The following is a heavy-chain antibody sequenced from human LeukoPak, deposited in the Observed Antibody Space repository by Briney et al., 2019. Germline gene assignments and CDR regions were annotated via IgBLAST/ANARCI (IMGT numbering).Heavy chain of an antibody. CDR3: ASPSLARGGYYFDY. Sequence: SETLSLTCTVSGGSVGSGTYYWSWIRQSPGKGLEWIGNVYYSGSAYYNPSLKSRVTMSVDTSKNQFSLKLSSVTAADTAVYYCASPSLARGGYYFDYWGQGTLVTVSS. V-gene: IGHV4-39*07. J-gene: IGHJ4*02. D-gene: IGHD5-12*01. CDR1: GGSVGSGTYY. CDR2: VYYSGSA.